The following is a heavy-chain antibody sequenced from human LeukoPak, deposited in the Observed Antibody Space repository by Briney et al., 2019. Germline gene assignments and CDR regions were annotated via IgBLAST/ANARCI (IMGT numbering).Heavy chain of an antibody. V-gene: IGHV3-21*01. D-gene: IGHD1-26*01. CDR1: GFTFSSYS. CDR3: ARPDRGSYSLDY. Sequence: GGSLRLSCAASGFTFSSYSMNWVRQAPGKGLEWVSSISSSSSYIYYADSVKGRFTISRDNAKNSLYLQVNSLRAEDTAVYYCARPDRGSYSLDYWGQGTLVTVSS. CDR2: ISSSSSYI. J-gene: IGHJ4*02.